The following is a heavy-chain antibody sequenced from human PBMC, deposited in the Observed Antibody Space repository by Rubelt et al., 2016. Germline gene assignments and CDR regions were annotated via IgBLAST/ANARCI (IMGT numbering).Heavy chain of an antibody. V-gene: IGHV4-31*03. CDR1: GGSISSGGYY. Sequence: QLQLQESGPGLVKPSQTLSLTCTVSGGSISSGGYYWSWIRQHPGKGLEWIGYIYYSGSTYYNPSLKRRVTISVDTAKNQFSLKLSSVTAADTAVYYCARSYCGGDCYPGGHNWFDPWGQGTLVTVSS. CDR2: IYYSGST. D-gene: IGHD2-21*02. J-gene: IGHJ5*02. CDR3: ARSYCGGDCYPGGHNWFDP.